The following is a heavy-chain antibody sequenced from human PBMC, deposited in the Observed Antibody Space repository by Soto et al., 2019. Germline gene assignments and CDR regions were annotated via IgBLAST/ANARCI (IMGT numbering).Heavy chain of an antibody. Sequence: SETLSLTCAVYGGSFSGYYWSWIRQPPGKGLEWIGEINHSGSTNYNPSLKSRVTISVDTSKNQFSLKLSSVTAADTAVYYCVRGAGSHRLDYYGMDVWGQGTTVTVSS. CDR1: GGSFSGYY. CDR3: VRGAGSHRLDYYGMDV. J-gene: IGHJ6*02. CDR2: INHSGST. V-gene: IGHV4-34*01. D-gene: IGHD3-10*01.